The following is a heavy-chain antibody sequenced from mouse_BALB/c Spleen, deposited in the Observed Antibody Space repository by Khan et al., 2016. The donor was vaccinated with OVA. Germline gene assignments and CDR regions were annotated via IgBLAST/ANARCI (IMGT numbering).Heavy chain of an antibody. CDR1: GYTFTSYY. V-gene: IGHV1S81*02. CDR3: TRGGYCSPFAY. Sequence: QVQLKESGAELVKPGASVKLSCKASGYTFTSYYMYWVKQRPGQGLEWIGEINPSNGGTNVNEKFKSKATLTVDKSSSTAYMEVSSLTSEDSAVYYCTRGGYCSPFAYWGQGTLVTVSA. CDR2: INPSNGGT. J-gene: IGHJ3*01. D-gene: IGHD1-1*01.